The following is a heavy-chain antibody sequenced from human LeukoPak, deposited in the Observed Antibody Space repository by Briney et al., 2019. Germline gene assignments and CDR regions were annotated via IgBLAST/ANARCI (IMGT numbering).Heavy chain of an antibody. CDR3: AREIAAADYYYYYYMDV. V-gene: IGHV4-59*01. CDR1: GGSISSYY. Sequence: SETLSLTCTVSGGSISSYYWSWIRQPPGNGLEWIGYVYYSGSTNYNPSLKSRVTISVDTSKNQFSLKLSSVTAADTAVYHCAREIAAADYYYYYYMDVWGKGTTVTVSS. CDR2: VYYSGST. D-gene: IGHD6-13*01. J-gene: IGHJ6*03.